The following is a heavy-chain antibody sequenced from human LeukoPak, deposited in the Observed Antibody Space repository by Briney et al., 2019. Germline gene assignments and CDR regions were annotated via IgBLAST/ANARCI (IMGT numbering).Heavy chain of an antibody. D-gene: IGHD3-22*01. V-gene: IGHV3-23*01. CDR1: GFSFSTCA. CDR2: ISSSGGST. J-gene: IGHJ3*01. Sequence: GGSLRLSCTASGFTSGFSFSTCAMSWVRQARGKGLEGVSTISSSGGSTYYADSVKGRFTISRDNSKSTLYLQMDTLRADDTAVYYCATDGWFYDSSGLGAFDVWGQGTMVTVSS. CDR3: ATDGWFYDSSGLGAFDV.